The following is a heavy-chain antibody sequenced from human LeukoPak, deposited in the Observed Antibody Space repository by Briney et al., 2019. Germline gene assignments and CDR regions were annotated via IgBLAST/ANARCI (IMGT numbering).Heavy chain of an antibody. V-gene: IGHV3-33*01. J-gene: IGHJ6*02. Sequence: PGGSLRLSCAASGFTFSTYGMHWVRQAPGKGLEWLAVIWYDGSNIYYADSVKGRFAISRDNSRNTLYLLLNSLRAEDTAVYYCARYDARYGMDVWGQGTTVTVSS. CDR3: ARYDARYGMDV. D-gene: IGHD1-1*01. CDR2: IWYDGSNI. CDR1: GFTFSTYG.